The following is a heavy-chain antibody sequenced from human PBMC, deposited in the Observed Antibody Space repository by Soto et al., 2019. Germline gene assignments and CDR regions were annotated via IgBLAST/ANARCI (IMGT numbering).Heavy chain of an antibody. CDR3: ARGGHSSGWYFPNWFDP. CDR1: GGSLSDYF. J-gene: IGHJ5*02. CDR2: INHLGSI. Sequence: SETLSLTCVVSGGSLSDYFWSWIRQPPGMALEWIGEINHLGSINYNPSLKSRVTMSVDTSKNQFSLTLSSVTAADTAVYYCARGGHSSGWYFPNWFDPWGQGTLVTVSS. D-gene: IGHD6-19*01. V-gene: IGHV4-34*01.